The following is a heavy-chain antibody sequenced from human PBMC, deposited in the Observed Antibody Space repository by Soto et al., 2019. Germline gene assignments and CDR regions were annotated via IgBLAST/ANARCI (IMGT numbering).Heavy chain of an antibody. Sequence: SVKVSCKASGYSFTSYTISWVRQAPGQGLEWMGRIIPILGIANYAQKFQGRVTITADKSASTAYMELSSLRSEDTAVYYCARYCSSTSCYSPSNDAFDIWGQGTMVTVSS. CDR1: GYSFTSYT. CDR2: IIPILGIA. CDR3: ARYCSSTSCYSPSNDAFDI. J-gene: IGHJ3*02. D-gene: IGHD2-2*01. V-gene: IGHV1-69*02.